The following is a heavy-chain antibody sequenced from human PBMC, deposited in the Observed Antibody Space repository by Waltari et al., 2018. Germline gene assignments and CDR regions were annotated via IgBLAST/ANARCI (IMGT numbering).Heavy chain of an antibody. CDR2: IYHSGST. J-gene: IGHJ3*02. CDR1: GYSIRSGYY. CDR3: ARQSPRRDAFDI. V-gene: IGHV4-38-2*01. Sequence: QVQLQESGPGLVKPSETLSLTCAVSGYSIRSGYYWGWIRQPPGKGLEWIGSIYHSGSTYYNPSLKSRVTISVDTSKNQFSLKLSSVTAADTAVYYCARQSPRRDAFDIWGQGTMVTVSS.